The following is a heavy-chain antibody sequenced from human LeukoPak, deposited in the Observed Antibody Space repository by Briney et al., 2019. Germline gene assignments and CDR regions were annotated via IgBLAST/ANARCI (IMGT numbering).Heavy chain of an antibody. Sequence: SETLSLTCTVSGGSISSYYWSWLRQPAGKGLEWIGRIYTSGSTNYNPSLKSRVTMSVDTSKNQFSLKLSSVTAADTAVYFCVANSVAAAGTGPNYWGQGTLVTVSS. CDR2: IYTSGST. V-gene: IGHV4-4*07. CDR3: VANSVAAAGTGPNY. D-gene: IGHD6-13*01. CDR1: GGSISSYY. J-gene: IGHJ4*02.